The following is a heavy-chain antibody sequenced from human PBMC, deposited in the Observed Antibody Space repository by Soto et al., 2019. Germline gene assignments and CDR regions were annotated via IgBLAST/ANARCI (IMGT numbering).Heavy chain of an antibody. Sequence: QVQLVQSGAEEKKPGASVKVSCKASGYTFTSYAMHWVRQAPGQRLEWMGWINAGNGNTKYSQKFQGRVTITRDTSTSTVYMELSSLRSEDTAVYYCARVSGWYFLDYWGQGTLVTVSS. CDR1: GYTFTSYA. CDR2: INAGNGNT. V-gene: IGHV1-3*05. CDR3: ARVSGWYFLDY. J-gene: IGHJ4*02. D-gene: IGHD6-19*01.